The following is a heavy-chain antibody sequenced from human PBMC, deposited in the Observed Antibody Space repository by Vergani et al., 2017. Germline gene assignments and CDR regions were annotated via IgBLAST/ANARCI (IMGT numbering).Heavy chain of an antibody. J-gene: IGHJ6*03. Sequence: QVQLVESGGGVVQPGRSLRLSCAASGFTFSSYAMHWVRQAPGKGLEWVAVISYDGSNKYYADSVKGRFTISRDNSKNTLYLQMNSLRAEDTAVYYCARDRLAARFYYYYYYMDVWDKGTTVTVS. CDR3: ARDRLAARFYYYYYYMDV. V-gene: IGHV3-30-3*01. CDR1: GFTFSSYA. D-gene: IGHD6-6*01. CDR2: ISYDGSNK.